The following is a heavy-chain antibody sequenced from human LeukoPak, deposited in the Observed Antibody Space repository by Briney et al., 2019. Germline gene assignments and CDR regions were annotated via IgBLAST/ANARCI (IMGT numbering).Heavy chain of an antibody. CDR3: ARAARVWELLGYYFDY. Sequence: SETLSLTCAVYGGSFSGYYWSWIRQPPGKGLEWIGEINHSGSTNYNPSLKSRVTMSVDTSKNQFSLKLSSVTAADTAVYYCARAARVWELLGYYFDYWGQGTLVTVSS. J-gene: IGHJ4*02. CDR1: GGSFSGYY. V-gene: IGHV4-34*01. D-gene: IGHD1-26*01. CDR2: INHSGST.